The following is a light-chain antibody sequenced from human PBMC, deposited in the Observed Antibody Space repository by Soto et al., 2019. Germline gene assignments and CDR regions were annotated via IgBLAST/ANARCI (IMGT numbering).Light chain of an antibody. J-gene: IGKJ4*01. Sequence: EIVLTQSPGTLSLSPGERATLSCRASQTVRTNYLAWFQHKPGQAPRLLIYGASSRATGIPDRFSGSGSGTDFTLTINTLEPEDFAVYFCQQYSDSPLTFGGGTTVEIK. CDR1: QTVRTNY. V-gene: IGKV3-20*01. CDR3: QQYSDSPLT. CDR2: GAS.